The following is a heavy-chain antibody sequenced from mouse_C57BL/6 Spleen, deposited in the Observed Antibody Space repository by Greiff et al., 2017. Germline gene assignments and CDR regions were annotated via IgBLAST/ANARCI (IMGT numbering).Heavy chain of an antibody. CDR2: IYPGSGST. CDR1: GYTFTSYW. J-gene: IGHJ2*01. D-gene: IGHD2-4*01. Sequence: VKLQQPGAELVKPGASVKMSCKASGYTFTSYWITWVKQRPGQGLEWIGDIYPGSGSTNYNEKFKSKATLTVDTSSSTAYMQLSSLTSEDSAVYYCARGIDYDGADYWGQGTTLTVSS. CDR3: ARGIDYDGADY. V-gene: IGHV1-55*01.